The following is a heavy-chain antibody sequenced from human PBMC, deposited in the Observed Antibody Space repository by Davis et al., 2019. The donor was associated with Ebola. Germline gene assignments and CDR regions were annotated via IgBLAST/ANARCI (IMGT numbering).Heavy chain of an antibody. V-gene: IGHV3-9*01. CDR2: ISWNSGSI. CDR3: AKGRGSGWGGADY. Sequence: SLKISCAASGFTFDDYAMHWVRQAPGKGLEWVSGISWNSGSIGYADSVKGRFTISGDNAKNSLYLQMNSLRAEDTALYYCAKGRGSGWGGADYWGQGTLVTVSS. CDR1: GFTFDDYA. J-gene: IGHJ4*02. D-gene: IGHD6-19*01.